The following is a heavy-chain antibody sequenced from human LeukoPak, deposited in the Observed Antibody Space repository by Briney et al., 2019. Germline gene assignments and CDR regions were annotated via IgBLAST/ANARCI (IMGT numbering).Heavy chain of an antibody. D-gene: IGHD6-13*01. V-gene: IGHV1-2*02. CDR1: GYTLTGYY. CDR2: INPDSGGT. CDR3: VRDGYSPSDY. J-gene: IGHJ4*02. Sequence: ASVKVSCKASGYTLTGYYMHWVRQAPGQGLEWMGWINPDSGGTNYAQKFQGRVTMTRDTSISTAYMEMSRLRYDDTAVYYCVRDGYSPSDYWGQGTLVTVSS.